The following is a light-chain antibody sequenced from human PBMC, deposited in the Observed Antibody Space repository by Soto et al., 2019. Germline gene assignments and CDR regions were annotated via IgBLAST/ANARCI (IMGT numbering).Light chain of an antibody. CDR2: DVS. CDR3: CSYAGSYTGV. CDR1: SSDVGGYNY. Sequence: QSALTQPRSVSGSPGQSVTISCTGTSSDVGGYNYVSWYQQLPGKAPKLMIYDVSKRPSGVPDRFSGSKSGNTASLTISGLQAEDEADYYCCSYAGSYTGVFGGGTKVTVL. J-gene: IGLJ2*01. V-gene: IGLV2-11*01.